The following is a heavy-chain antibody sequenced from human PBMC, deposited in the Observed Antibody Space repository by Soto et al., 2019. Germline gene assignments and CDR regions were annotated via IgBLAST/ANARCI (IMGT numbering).Heavy chain of an antibody. V-gene: IGHV1-69*13. Sequence: ASVKVSCKASGGTFSSYAISWVRQAPGQGLEWMGGIIPIFGTANYAQKFQGRVTITADESTSTAYMELSSLRSEDTAVYYCARDSSGGRPYGYWGQGTLVTVSS. CDR2: IIPIFGTA. J-gene: IGHJ4*02. CDR3: ARDSSGGRPYGY. D-gene: IGHD2-15*01. CDR1: GGTFSSYA.